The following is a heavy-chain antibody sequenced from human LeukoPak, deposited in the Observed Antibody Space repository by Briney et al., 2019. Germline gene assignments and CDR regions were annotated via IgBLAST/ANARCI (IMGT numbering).Heavy chain of an antibody. D-gene: IGHD2-15*01. V-gene: IGHV4-61*01. CDR1: GGSVSSGTYY. CDR2: IYYSGST. Sequence: SQTLSLTCTVSGGSVSSGTYYWNWIRQPPGKGLEWIGYIYYSGSTNYNPSLKSRVTISVDTSKNQFSLKLSSVTAADTAVYCCASQIGYPGDEAYYFDSWGQGTLVTVSS. CDR3: ASQIGYPGDEAYYFDS. J-gene: IGHJ4*02.